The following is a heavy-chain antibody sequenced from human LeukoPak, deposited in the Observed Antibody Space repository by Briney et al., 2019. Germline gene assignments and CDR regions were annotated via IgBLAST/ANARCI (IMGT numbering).Heavy chain of an antibody. D-gene: IGHD3-3*01. CDR2: IYYSGST. CDR1: GGSISSSSYY. Sequence: PSETLSLTCTVSGGSISSSSYYWGWLRQPPGKGLEWIGSIYYSGSTYYNPSLKSRVTISVDPSKNQFSLKLSSVTAADTAVYYCARNDFWSGYGYWGQGTLVTVSS. CDR3: ARNDFWSGYGY. J-gene: IGHJ4*02. V-gene: IGHV4-39*07.